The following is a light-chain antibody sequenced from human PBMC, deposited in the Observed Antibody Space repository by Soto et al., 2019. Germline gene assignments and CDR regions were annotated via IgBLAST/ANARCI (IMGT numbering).Light chain of an antibody. Sequence: DIQMTQSPSSLSASVGDRVTITCRASQSISSYLNWYQQRPGKAPNLLIYAASTLQSGVPSRFSGGGSGTDFTLTISSLQPEDFATYYCQQTYSVLPTFGGGAKVEI. CDR1: QSISSY. J-gene: IGKJ4*01. V-gene: IGKV1-39*01. CDR3: QQTYSVLPT. CDR2: AAS.